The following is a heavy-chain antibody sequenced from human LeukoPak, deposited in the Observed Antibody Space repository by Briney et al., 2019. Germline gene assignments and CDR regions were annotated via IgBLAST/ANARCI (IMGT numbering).Heavy chain of an antibody. CDR1: GGSISSSSYY. V-gene: IGHV4-39*07. Sequence: SETLSLTCTVSGGSISSSSYYWGWIRQPPGKGLEWIGSIYYSGSTYYNPSLKSRVTISVDTSKNQFSLKLSSVTAADTAVYYCARDQSGDYEFDYWGQGTLVTVSS. D-gene: IGHD4-17*01. J-gene: IGHJ4*02. CDR2: IYYSGST. CDR3: ARDQSGDYEFDY.